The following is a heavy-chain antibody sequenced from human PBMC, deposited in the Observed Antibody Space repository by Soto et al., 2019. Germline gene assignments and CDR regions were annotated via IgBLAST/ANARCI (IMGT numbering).Heavy chain of an antibody. D-gene: IGHD3-22*01. CDR3: GGLFPYVSSGYHLNY. CDR1: GGSISSSSSY. V-gene: IGHV4-39*01. J-gene: IGHJ4*02. CDR2: IYYLGNT. Sequence: SETLSLTCTVSGGSISSSSSYWGWIRQPPGKGLEWVGSIYYLGNTYYNPSLGGRVSISVDTSKNQFSLKLNSVTAADTAVFYFGGLFPYVSSGYHLNYLGKETLVTVPS.